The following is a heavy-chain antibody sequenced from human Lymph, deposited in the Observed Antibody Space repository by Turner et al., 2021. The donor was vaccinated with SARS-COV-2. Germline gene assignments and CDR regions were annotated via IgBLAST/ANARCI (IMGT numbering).Heavy chain of an antibody. CDR2: IRRSSSYI. D-gene: IGHD3-3*01. Sequence: VQLVASGGGLVTPGGSLCLSCAASGSTFSRNSMNWVRQALGKGLEWVSSIRRSSSYIDYTESVKGRFTISRDNAKNSLFQQMNSLGAEDTAVYYGARSERGRADVWSGYYPTPLDYWGQGTLVTVSS. CDR1: GSTFSRNS. V-gene: IGHV3-21*01. CDR3: ARSERGRADVWSGYYPTPLDY. J-gene: IGHJ4*02.